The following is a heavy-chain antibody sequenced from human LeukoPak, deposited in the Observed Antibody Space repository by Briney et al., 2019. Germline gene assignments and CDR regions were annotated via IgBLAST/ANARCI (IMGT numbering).Heavy chain of an antibody. Sequence: GGSLRLSCAASGFTFSSYAMSWVRQAPGKGLEWVSAISGSGGSTYYANSVKGRFTISRDNSKDTLYLQMNSLRAEDTAVYYCAKDEKQWLAPESDFQHWGQGTLVTVSS. CDR3: AKDEKQWLAPESDFQH. J-gene: IGHJ1*01. V-gene: IGHV3-23*01. CDR2: ISGSGGST. D-gene: IGHD6-19*01. CDR1: GFTFSSYA.